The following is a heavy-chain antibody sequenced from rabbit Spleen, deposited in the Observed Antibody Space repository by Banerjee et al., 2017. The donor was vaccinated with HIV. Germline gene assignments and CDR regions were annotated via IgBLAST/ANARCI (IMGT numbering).Heavy chain of an antibody. J-gene: IGHJ4*01. D-gene: IGHD4-1*01. CDR2: IAGSSSGFT. CDR3: ARVSETSGWGEDL. Sequence: QSLEESGGGLVQHEGSLTLTCKASGFSFSNSDYMCWVRQAPGKGLEWISCIAGSSSGFTYSATWAKGRFTCSKTSSTTVTLQMTSLTVADTATYFCARVSETSGWGEDLWGPGTLVTVS. CDR1: GFSFSNSDY. V-gene: IGHV1S40*01.